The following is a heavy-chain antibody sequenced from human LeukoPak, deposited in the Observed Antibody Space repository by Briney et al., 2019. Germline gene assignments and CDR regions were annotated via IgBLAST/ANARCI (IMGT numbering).Heavy chain of an antibody. V-gene: IGHV3-30-3*01. J-gene: IGHJ5*02. CDR2: ISYDGSNK. CDR1: GFTFSSYA. CDR3: ANPTGP. Sequence: GGSLRLSCAASGFTFSSYAMHWVRQAPGKGLEWVAVISYDGSNKYYADSVKGRFTISRDNSKNTLYLQMNSLRAEDTAVYYCANPTGPWGQGTLVTVSS.